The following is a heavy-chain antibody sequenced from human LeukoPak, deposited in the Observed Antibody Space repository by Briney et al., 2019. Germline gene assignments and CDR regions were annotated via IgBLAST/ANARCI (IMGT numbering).Heavy chain of an antibody. V-gene: IGHV3-21*01. CDR3: ARGDGYNYGLIVETYYYYGMDV. Sequence: GGSLRLSCAASGFTFSSYSMNWVRQAPGKGLEWVSSISSSSYIYYADSVKGRFTISRDNAKNSLYLQMNSLRADDTAVYYCARGDGYNYGLIVETYYYYGMDVWGQGTTVTVSS. CDR2: ISSSSYI. D-gene: IGHD5-24*01. J-gene: IGHJ6*02. CDR1: GFTFSSYS.